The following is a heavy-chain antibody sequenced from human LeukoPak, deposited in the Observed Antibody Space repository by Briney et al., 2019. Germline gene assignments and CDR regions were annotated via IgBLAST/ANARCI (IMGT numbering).Heavy chain of an antibody. J-gene: IGHJ5*02. D-gene: IGHD3-10*01. CDR1: GYAIISGGFS. V-gene: IGHV4-30-2*01. CDR3: ARSRQASGLFSS. Sequence: PSQTLSLTCTVSGYAIISGGFSWNWIRQPPGKGLEWIGCIYDRGPAHYNPSLKSRFTISVDRPKNQFFLNVTSLAAADTAVYYCARSRQASGLFSSWGQGTLVVVSS. CDR2: IYDRGPA.